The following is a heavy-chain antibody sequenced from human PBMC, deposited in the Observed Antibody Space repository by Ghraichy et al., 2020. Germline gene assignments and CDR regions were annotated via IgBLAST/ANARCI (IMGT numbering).Heavy chain of an antibody. J-gene: IGHJ5*02. CDR2: INPNSGGT. Sequence: ASVKVSCKASGYTFTGYYMHWVRQAPGQGLEWMGWINPNSGGTNYAQKFQGRVTMTRDTSISTAYMELSRLRSDDTAVYYCARERSRKIQKMTWFDPWGQGTLVTVSS. CDR3: ARERSRKIQKMTWFDP. CDR1: GYTFTGYY. V-gene: IGHV1-2*02.